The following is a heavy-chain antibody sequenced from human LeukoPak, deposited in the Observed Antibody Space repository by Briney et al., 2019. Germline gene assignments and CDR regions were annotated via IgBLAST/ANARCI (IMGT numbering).Heavy chain of an antibody. J-gene: IGHJ4*02. CDR2: INPNSGGT. Sequence: GASVKVSCKASGYSFTVYYIHCVRQAPGQGLEWMGWINPNSGGTHYAQKFQGRVTMTRDTSISTAYMELSSLRSDDTAIYYYARGPYSTSPHFDYWGQGTLVTVSS. CDR3: ARGPYSTSPHFDY. D-gene: IGHD6-6*01. V-gene: IGHV1-2*02. CDR1: GYSFTVYY.